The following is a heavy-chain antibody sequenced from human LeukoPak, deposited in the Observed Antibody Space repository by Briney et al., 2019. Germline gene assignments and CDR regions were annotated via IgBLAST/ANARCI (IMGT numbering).Heavy chain of an antibody. CDR1: GFTFSSYA. D-gene: IGHD1-26*01. Sequence: GGSLRLSCAASGFTFSSYAMSWVRQAPGKGLEWVSVISNSGGSTYYADSVKGRFTISRDNSKNTLYLQMNSLRAEDTAVYYCAKNDQFSGSWYFDCWGQGTLATVSS. J-gene: IGHJ4*02. V-gene: IGHV3-23*01. CDR2: ISNSGGST. CDR3: AKNDQFSGSWYFDC.